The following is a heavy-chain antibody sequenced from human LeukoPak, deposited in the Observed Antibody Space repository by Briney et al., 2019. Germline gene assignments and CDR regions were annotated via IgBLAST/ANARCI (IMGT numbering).Heavy chain of an antibody. D-gene: IGHD6-6*01. V-gene: IGHV4-39*01. Sequence: SETLSPTCTVSGGSISSSSYYWGWIRQPPGKGLEWIGSIYYSGSTYYNPSLKSRVTISVDTSKNQFSLKLSSVTAADTAVYYCARRGLAARRGDYWGQGTLVTVSS. CDR3: ARRGLAARRGDY. CDR1: GGSISSSSYY. CDR2: IYYSGST. J-gene: IGHJ4*02.